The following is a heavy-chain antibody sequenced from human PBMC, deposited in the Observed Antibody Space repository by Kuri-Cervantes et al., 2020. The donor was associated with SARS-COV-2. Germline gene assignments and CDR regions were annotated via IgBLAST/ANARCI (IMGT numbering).Heavy chain of an antibody. Sequence: GESLKISCAASGFTFSSYSMNWVRQAPGKGLEWVSVIYSGGSTYYADSVKGRFTTSRDNANNSLFLQMTSLRAEDTAVYYCARAATAVVTPEGLAYWGQGTTVTVSS. D-gene: IGHD4-23*01. V-gene: IGHV3-66*01. CDR2: IYSGGST. CDR3: ARAATAVVTPEGLAY. CDR1: GFTFSSYS. J-gene: IGHJ6*02.